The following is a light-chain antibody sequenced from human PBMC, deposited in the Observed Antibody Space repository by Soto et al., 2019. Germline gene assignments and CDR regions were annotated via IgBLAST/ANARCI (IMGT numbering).Light chain of an antibody. CDR2: GAS. Sequence: EIVLTQSPGTLAWFPGERATLSCRASQSLITRYLAWYQQKPGQAPRLLIYGASSRATGIPDRFSGSGSGTDFTLTISRLETEDFAVYSCQQYGTSPTFGQGTRLEIK. V-gene: IGKV3-20*01. CDR3: QQYGTSPT. CDR1: QSLITRY. J-gene: IGKJ5*01.